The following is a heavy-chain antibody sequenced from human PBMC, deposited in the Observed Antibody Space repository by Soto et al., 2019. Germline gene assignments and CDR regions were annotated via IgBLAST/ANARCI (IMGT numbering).Heavy chain of an antibody. CDR2: INPSGGST. CDR1: GYTFTSYY. Sequence: GASVKVFCKASGYTFTSYYMHWVRQAPGQGLEWMGIINPSGGSTSYAQKFQGRVTMTRDTSTSTVYMELSSLRSEDTAVYYCARETNWGSFLGSWFDPWGQGTLVTVSS. CDR3: ARETNWGSFLGSWFDP. J-gene: IGHJ5*02. D-gene: IGHD3-16*01. V-gene: IGHV1-46*01.